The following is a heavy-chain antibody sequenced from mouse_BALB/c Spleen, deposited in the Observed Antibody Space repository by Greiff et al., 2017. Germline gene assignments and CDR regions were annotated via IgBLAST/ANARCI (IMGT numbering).Heavy chain of an antibody. D-gene: IGHD1-1*02. CDR1: GYTFTDYV. Sequence: QVQLQQSGPELVKPGASVKMSCKASGYTFTDYVISWVKQRTGQGLEWIGEIYPGSGSTYYNEKFKGKATLTADKSSNTAYMQLSSLTSEDSAVYFCARAVCGYGYFDVWGAGTTVTVSS. CDR2: IYPGSGST. CDR3: ARAVCGYGYFDV. J-gene: IGHJ1*01. V-gene: IGHV1-81*01.